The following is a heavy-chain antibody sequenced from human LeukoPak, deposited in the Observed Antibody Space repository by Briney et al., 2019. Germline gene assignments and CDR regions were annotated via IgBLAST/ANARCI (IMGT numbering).Heavy chain of an antibody. CDR2: IKQDGSEK. D-gene: IGHD3-3*01. Sequence: GGSLRLSCAASRFTFSSFWMSWVRQAPGKGLEWVASIKQDGSEKYYVDSVKGRFTISRDNAKNSLYLQMNSLRAEDTAVYYCARDRNTDFWSGYYTNYFDYWGQGTLVTVSS. J-gene: IGHJ4*02. CDR3: ARDRNTDFWSGYYTNYFDY. V-gene: IGHV3-7*01. CDR1: RFTFSSFW.